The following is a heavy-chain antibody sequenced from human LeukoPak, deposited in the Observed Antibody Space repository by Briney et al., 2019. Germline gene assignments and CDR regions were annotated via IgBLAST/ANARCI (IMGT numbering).Heavy chain of an antibody. CDR2: LNSDGSIT. D-gene: IGHD2-15*01. Sequence: GGSLRLSCAASGFTFSSYEMNWVRQAPGKGLVWVSRLNSDGSITDYADSVKGRFTISRDNAKNTLYLQMNSLRAEDTAVYYCARLGPTPYWGQGTLVTVS. CDR1: GFTFSSYE. V-gene: IGHV3-74*01. J-gene: IGHJ4*02. CDR3: ARLGPTPY.